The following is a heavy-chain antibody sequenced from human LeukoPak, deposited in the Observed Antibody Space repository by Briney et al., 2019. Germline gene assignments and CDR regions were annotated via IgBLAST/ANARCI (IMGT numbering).Heavy chain of an antibody. CDR1: GGSISSVGYS. D-gene: IGHD2-21*02. CDR2: IYHSGNT. CDR3: ASRGGDGDAFDI. V-gene: IGHV4-30-2*05. Sequence: SQTLSLTCTVSGGSISSVGYSWSWIRLPPGEGLEWIGNIYHSGNTYYNPSLKSRVTISVDTSKNQFSLKLTSVTAADTAVYYCASRGGDGDAFDIWGQGTMVTVSS. J-gene: IGHJ3*02.